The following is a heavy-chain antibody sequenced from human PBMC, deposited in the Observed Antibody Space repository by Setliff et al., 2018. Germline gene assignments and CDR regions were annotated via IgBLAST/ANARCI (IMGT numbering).Heavy chain of an antibody. D-gene: IGHD3-10*01. Sequence: SETLSLTCTVSGGSISSFYWGWVRQPPGKGLEWIGHFYNSGSSKYNPSLKSRVTISVDTSHNNLSLKLSSVTAADTAVYYCVRSNYYGSGNFWAYYKDVWGKWTTVTVSS. V-gene: IGHV4-4*08. CDR2: FYNSGSS. CDR3: VRSNYYGSGNFWAYYKDV. J-gene: IGHJ6*03. CDR1: GGSISSFY.